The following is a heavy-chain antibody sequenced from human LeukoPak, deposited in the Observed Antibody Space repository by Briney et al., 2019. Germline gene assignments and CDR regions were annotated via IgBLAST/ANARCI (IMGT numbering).Heavy chain of an antibody. CDR1: GGSISSGGYS. Sequence: SETLSLTCAVSGGSISSGGYSWSWIRQPPGKGLEWIGYIYHSGSTYYNPSLKSRVTISVDTSKNQFSLKLSSVTAADTAVYYCARERGMYRDVAYPGPIYYGMDVWGQGTTVTVSS. D-gene: IGHD3-16*02. CDR2: IYHSGST. J-gene: IGHJ6*02. CDR3: ARERGMYRDVAYPGPIYYGMDV. V-gene: IGHV4-30-2*01.